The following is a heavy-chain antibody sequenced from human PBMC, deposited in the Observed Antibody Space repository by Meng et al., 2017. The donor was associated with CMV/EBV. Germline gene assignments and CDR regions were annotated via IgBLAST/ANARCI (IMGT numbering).Heavy chain of an antibody. V-gene: IGHV3-48*03. CDR1: GFTFSSYE. CDR3: ARDLLAARRGYYYGMDV. CDR2: ISSSGSTI. Sequence: GGSLRLSCAASGFTFSSYEMNWVRQAPGKGLEWVSYISSSGSTIYYADSVKGRFTISRDNAKNSLYLKMNSLRAEDTAVYYCARDLLAARRGYYYGMDVWGQGTTVTVSS. J-gene: IGHJ6*02. D-gene: IGHD6-6*01.